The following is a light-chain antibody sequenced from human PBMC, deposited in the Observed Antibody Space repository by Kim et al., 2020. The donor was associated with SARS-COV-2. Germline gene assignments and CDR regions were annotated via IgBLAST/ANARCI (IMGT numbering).Light chain of an antibody. J-gene: IGKJ4*01. Sequence: SSIGDRVTLTCRASQGIANHLAWFQQRPGKAPKSLIYAASNLQSGVPSKFSASGSGTDFTLTIASLQPEDFATYYCQQYNSYPLTFGGGTKVDIK. CDR1: QGIANH. V-gene: IGKV1-16*02. CDR2: AAS. CDR3: QQYNSYPLT.